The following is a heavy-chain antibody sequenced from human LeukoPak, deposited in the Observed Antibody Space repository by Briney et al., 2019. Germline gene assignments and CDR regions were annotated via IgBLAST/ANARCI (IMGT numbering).Heavy chain of an antibody. V-gene: IGHV5-51*01. CDR3: ARSPYNSGWHYFDY. Sequence: GESLKISCKGSGYKFTSHWIGWVRQMPGKGLEWMGIIYLDDSDARYSLSFEGQVTISVDKSISTAYLQWSSLKASDTAMYYCARSPYNSGWHYFDYWGQGTLVTVSS. CDR2: IYLDDSDA. J-gene: IGHJ4*02. D-gene: IGHD6-19*01. CDR1: GYKFTSHW.